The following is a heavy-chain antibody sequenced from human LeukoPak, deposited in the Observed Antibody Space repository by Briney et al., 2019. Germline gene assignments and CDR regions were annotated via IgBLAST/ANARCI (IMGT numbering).Heavy chain of an antibody. Sequence: KPSETLSLTCTVSGYSISSGYYWTWIRQPPGKELAWIGTISHSGTTYYNPSLKSRVTISVDTSKNQFSLRLTSVTAADTAVYYCARVLGYGSGSCVDYWGQGTLVTVSS. CDR1: GYSISSGYY. CDR3: ARVLGYGSGSCVDY. D-gene: IGHD3-10*01. J-gene: IGHJ4*02. V-gene: IGHV4-38-2*02. CDR2: ISHSGTT.